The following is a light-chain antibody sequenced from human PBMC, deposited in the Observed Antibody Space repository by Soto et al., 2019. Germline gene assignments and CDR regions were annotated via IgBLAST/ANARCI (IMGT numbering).Light chain of an antibody. Sequence: QSALTQPPSASGSPGQSVTISCTGTSNDVGNYNYVSWYQQHPGKAPKVLISEVSKRPSGVPDSFSGSKSGNMASLTVSGLQAEDEADYYGSSYSGTNNLLIFGGGTKLTVL. J-gene: IGLJ2*01. CDR3: SSYSGTNNLLI. CDR2: EVS. CDR1: SNDVGNYNY. V-gene: IGLV2-8*01.